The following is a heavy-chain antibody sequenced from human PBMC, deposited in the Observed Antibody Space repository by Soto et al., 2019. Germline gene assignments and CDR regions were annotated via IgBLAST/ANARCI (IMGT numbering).Heavy chain of an antibody. CDR3: ARQFREYSSSDPFDY. Sequence: LGESLKISCKGSGYSFTSYWIGWVRQMPGKGLEWMGIIYPGDSDTRYSPSFQGQVTISADKSISTAYLQWSSLKASDTAMYYCARQFREYSSSDPFDYWGQRTLVTVSS. J-gene: IGHJ4*02. D-gene: IGHD6-6*01. CDR1: GYSFTSYW. CDR2: IYPGDSDT. V-gene: IGHV5-51*01.